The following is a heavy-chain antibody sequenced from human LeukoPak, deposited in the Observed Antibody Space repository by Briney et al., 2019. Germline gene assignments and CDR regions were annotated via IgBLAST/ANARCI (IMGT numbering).Heavy chain of an antibody. J-gene: IGHJ4*02. CDR2: ISTSSSYT. CDR1: GFNFSDYY. D-gene: IGHD6-13*01. Sequence: GGSLRLSCAASGFNFSDYYMSWIRQAPGKGLEWVSYISTSSSYTDYADSVKGRFTISRDNAKNSLYLQMNSLRAEDTAVYYCARTYSTSFSDYWGQGTLVTVSS. CDR3: ARTYSTSFSDY. V-gene: IGHV3-11*03.